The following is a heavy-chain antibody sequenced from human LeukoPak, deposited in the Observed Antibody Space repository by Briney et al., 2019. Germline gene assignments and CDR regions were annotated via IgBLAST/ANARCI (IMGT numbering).Heavy chain of an antibody. CDR1: GGSISSSSYY. D-gene: IGHD3-10*01. J-gene: IGHJ6*02. Sequence: SEALSLTCTVSGGSISSSSYYWGWIRQPPGKGLEWIGSIFYSGSTYYNPSLKSRVTISVDTSKDQFSLKLSSVTAADTAVYYCASPGDHHYYRSERGLVDVWGQGTTVTVSS. CDR3: ASPGDHHYYRSERGLVDV. CDR2: IFYSGST. V-gene: IGHV4-39*01.